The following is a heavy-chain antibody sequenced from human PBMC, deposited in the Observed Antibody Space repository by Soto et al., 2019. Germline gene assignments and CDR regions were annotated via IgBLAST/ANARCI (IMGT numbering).Heavy chain of an antibody. CDR3: ARHYDILTGYYNGWFDP. V-gene: IGHV4-39*01. CDR2: IYYSGST. D-gene: IGHD3-9*01. J-gene: IGHJ5*02. Sequence: SETLSLTCTVSGGSISSSSYYWGWIRHPPGKGLEWIGSIYYSGSTYYNPSLKSRVTISVDTSKNQFSLKLSSVTAADTAVYYCARHYDILTGYYNGWFDPWGQGTLVT. CDR1: GGSISSSSYY.